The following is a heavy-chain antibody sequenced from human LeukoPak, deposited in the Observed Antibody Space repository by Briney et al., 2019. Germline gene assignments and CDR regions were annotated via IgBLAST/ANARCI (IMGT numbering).Heavy chain of an antibody. CDR2: ISDSGGST. CDR3: ATEYLIYDSSGYYDDY. V-gene: IGHV3-23*01. D-gene: IGHD3-22*01. J-gene: IGHJ4*02. CDR1: GFASSSYS. Sequence: GGSLRLSCAASGFASSSYSMSWVRQAPGKGLEWVSTISDSGGSTYCADSVKGRFTISRDNSKNTLFLQMNSLRAEDTAVYYCATEYLIYDSSGYYDDYWGQGTLVSVSS.